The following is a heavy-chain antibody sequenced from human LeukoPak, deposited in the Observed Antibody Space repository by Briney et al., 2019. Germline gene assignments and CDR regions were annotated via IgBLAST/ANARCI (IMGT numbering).Heavy chain of an antibody. Sequence: ASVTVSCKASGYTFTGYYVHWVRQAPGQGREWMGWINPYSGDTNYAQKFQGRVTMTRDTSISTAYMELSSLKSDDTAVYYCARVAMSGIGSDDFWGQGTLVTASS. CDR2: INPYSGDT. J-gene: IGHJ4*02. CDR3: ARVAMSGIGSDDF. CDR1: GYTFTGYY. D-gene: IGHD1-26*01. V-gene: IGHV1-2*02.